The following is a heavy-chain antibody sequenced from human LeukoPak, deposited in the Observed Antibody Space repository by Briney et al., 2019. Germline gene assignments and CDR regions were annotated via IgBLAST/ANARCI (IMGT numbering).Heavy chain of an antibody. CDR1: GYSISSDYY. V-gene: IGHV4-38-2*02. J-gene: IGHJ5*02. Sequence: SETLSITCGVSGYSISSDYYWGWIRQPPGKGLEWIGSISQTGSTYYNPSLKSRVTILVDTSKNQFSLKLTSVTAADTAVYYCARDRYFGSGSFFRWFDTWGQGTLVTVSS. CDR3: ARDRYFGSGSFFRWFDT. CDR2: ISQTGST. D-gene: IGHD3-10*01.